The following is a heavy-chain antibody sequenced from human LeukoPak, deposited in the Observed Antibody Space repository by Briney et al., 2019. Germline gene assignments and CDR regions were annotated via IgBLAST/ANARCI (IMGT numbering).Heavy chain of an antibody. V-gene: IGHV3-30-3*01. CDR1: GFTFSSYA. Sequence: PGGSLRLSCAASGFTFSSYAMHWVRQAPGKGLEWVAVISYDGSNKYYADSVKGRFTISGDNSKNTLYLQMNSLRAEDTAAYYCARDWSYSGSPQNYWGQGTLVTVSS. D-gene: IGHD1-26*01. J-gene: IGHJ4*02. CDR2: ISYDGSNK. CDR3: ARDWSYSGSPQNY.